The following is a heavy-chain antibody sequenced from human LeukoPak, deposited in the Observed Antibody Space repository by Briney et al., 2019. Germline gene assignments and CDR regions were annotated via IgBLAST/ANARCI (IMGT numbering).Heavy chain of an antibody. CDR3: AKADFYDSSGYYLAVAGDFDY. CDR1: GFTFNSYT. CDR2: ISSNGGST. D-gene: IGHD3-22*01. V-gene: IGHV3-23*01. Sequence: GGSLRLSCAASGFTFNSYTMSWVRQAPGKGLEWVSGISSNGGSTYYADSVKGRFTISRDNSKSTLYLQMNSLRADDTAVYYCAKADFYDSSGYYLAVAGDFDYWGREPWSPSPQ. J-gene: IGHJ4*02.